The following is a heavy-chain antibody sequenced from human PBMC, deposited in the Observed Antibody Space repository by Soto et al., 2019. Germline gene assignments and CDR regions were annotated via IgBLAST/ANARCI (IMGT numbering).Heavy chain of an antibody. CDR2: IYHSGST. V-gene: IGHV4-30-2*01. D-gene: IGHD3-10*01. Sequence: SETLSLTCAVSGGSISSGGYSWSWIRQPPGKGLEWIGYIYHSGSTYYNPSLKSRVTISVDRSKNQFSLKLSSVTAADTAVYYCARVFYGSGSYSFDYWGQGTLVTVSS. J-gene: IGHJ4*02. CDR1: GGSISSGGYS. CDR3: ARVFYGSGSYSFDY.